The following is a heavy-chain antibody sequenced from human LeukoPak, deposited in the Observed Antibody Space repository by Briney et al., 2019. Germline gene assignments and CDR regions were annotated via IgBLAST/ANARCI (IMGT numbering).Heavy chain of an antibody. D-gene: IGHD4-17*01. CDR3: ARDVDYGDPLDY. V-gene: IGHV3-30*04. CDR1: GFTFSSYA. CDR2: ISYDGSNK. Sequence: GRSLRLSRAASGFTFSSYAMHWVRQAPGKGLEWVAVISYDGSNKYYADSVKGRFTISRDNSKNTLYLQMNSLRAEDTAVYYCARDVDYGDPLDYWGQGTLVTVSS. J-gene: IGHJ4*02.